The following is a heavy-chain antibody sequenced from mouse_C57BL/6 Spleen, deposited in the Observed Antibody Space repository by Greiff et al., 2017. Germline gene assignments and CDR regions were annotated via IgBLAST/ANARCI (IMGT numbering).Heavy chain of an antibody. CDR1: GFTFSDYG. D-gene: IGHD1-1*01. V-gene: IGHV5-17*01. J-gene: IGHJ4*01. CDR2: ISSGSSTI. CDR3: ERKMGYGSSGGDY. Sequence: EVQLVESGGGLVKPGGSLKLSCAASGFTFSDYGMHWVRQAPEKGLEWVAYISSGSSTIYYADTVKGRFTISRDNAKNTLFLQMTSLRSEDTAMYYGERKMGYGSSGGDYWGQGTSVTVSS.